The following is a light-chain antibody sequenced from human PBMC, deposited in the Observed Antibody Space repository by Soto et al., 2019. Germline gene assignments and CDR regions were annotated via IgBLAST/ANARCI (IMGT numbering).Light chain of an antibody. CDR3: QQYHGSSIT. CDR2: DAS. Sequence: DIQMTQSPSTLSASVGDRVTITCRASQSLNNDLAWYQQKPGKAPNLLIYDASTLERGVPSRFSGTGSGTEFTLAINSLQPDDFATYYCQQYHGSSITFGQGTRLEIK. V-gene: IGKV1-5*01. J-gene: IGKJ5*01. CDR1: QSLNND.